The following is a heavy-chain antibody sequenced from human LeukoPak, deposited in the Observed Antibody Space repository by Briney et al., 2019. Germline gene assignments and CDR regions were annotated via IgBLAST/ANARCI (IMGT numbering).Heavy chain of an antibody. CDR1: GGSISSGSYY. CDR2: IYASGST. Sequence: SQTLSLTCTVSGGSISSGSYYWSWIRQPAGKGLEWIGRIYASGSTDYNPSLKSRVTISVDTSKNQFSLKLTPVTAADTAVYYCARDRGSSGWNDYWGQGTLVTVSS. CDR3: ARDRGSSGWNDY. V-gene: IGHV4-61*02. J-gene: IGHJ4*02. D-gene: IGHD6-19*01.